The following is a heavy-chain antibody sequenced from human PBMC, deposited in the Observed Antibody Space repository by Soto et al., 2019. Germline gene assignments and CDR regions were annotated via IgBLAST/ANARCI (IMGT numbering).Heavy chain of an antibody. Sequence: WXLRLSCSVSGFNLMIYWMSWVRQAPGKGLEWVASIKEDGSEIYYLHSVRGRFSISRDSAGNALHLTMNYLSAEDTGVYFCARDIGFDYVNWGQGTLVTVSS. J-gene: IGHJ4*02. V-gene: IGHV3-7*01. CDR1: GFNLMIYW. CDR2: IKEDGSEI. D-gene: IGHD3-16*01. CDR3: ARDIGFDYVN.